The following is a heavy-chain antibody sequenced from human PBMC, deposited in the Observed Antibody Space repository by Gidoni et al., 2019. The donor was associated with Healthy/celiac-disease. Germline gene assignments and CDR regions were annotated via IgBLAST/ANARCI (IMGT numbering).Heavy chain of an antibody. CDR3: ARALGGDFGF. CDR1: GGSFSGYY. V-gene: IGHV4-34*01. Sequence: QVQLQQWGAGLLKPSETLSLTCAVYGGSFSGYYWSWIRQPPGKGLEWIGEINHSGSTNYNPSLKSRVTISVDTSKNQFSLKLSSVTAADTAVYYCARALGGDFGFWGQGTLVTVSS. CDR2: INHSGST. D-gene: IGHD4-17*01. J-gene: IGHJ4*02.